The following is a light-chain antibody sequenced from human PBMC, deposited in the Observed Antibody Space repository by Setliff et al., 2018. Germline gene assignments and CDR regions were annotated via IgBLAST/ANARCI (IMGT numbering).Light chain of an antibody. CDR3: SSYTTSGTYV. Sequence: SALTQPASVSGSPGQWITISCSGTSSDVSGYNYVSWYQQHPGKAPKLMIYDVTNRPSGISNRFSGSKSGNTASLTISGLQAEDDADYYCSSYTTSGTYVFGTGTKVTVL. V-gene: IGLV2-14*03. CDR1: SSDVSGYNY. CDR2: DVT. J-gene: IGLJ1*01.